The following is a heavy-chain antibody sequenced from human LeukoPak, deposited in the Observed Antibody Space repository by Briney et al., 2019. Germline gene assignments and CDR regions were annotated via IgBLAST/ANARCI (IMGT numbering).Heavy chain of an antibody. CDR1: GFPFSSYW. Sequence: GTSLRLSCVASGFPFSSYWMTWVRQAPGKGLEWVANIKQDGSKKSYVDSVKGRFTISRDNAKNSLYLQMNSLRAEDTAIYYCTRVGYIDEGIDYWGQGTLVTVSS. D-gene: IGHD5-24*01. CDR2: IKQDGSKK. J-gene: IGHJ4*02. CDR3: TRVGYIDEGIDY. V-gene: IGHV3-7*04.